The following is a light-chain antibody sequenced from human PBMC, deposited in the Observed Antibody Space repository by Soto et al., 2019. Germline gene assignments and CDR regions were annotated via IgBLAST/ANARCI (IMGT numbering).Light chain of an antibody. CDR3: AAWDDSRNGPV. V-gene: IGLV1-36*01. CDR2: YDD. J-gene: IGLJ3*02. CDR1: SSKIANNA. Sequence: QSVLTQPPSVSEAPRQRVTITCSGSSSKIANNAVNWYQQLPGKAPKLLIYYDDLLPSGVFDLFSGSKSGTSASLAISGRQSVDAGDYYCAAWDDSRNGPVFGGGTKLTVL.